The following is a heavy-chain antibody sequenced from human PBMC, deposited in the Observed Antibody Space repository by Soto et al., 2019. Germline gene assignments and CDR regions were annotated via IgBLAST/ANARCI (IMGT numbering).Heavy chain of an antibody. Sequence: DVRLAESGGGLVQPGGSLRLSCTTSGFSFASFAMTWVRQAPGKGLEWVATISGSEGKTYYADSVKGRFSISRDTSRNTLYLQMNSLRDDDTAIYYCAKWSYLDYWGQGTRVTVSS. V-gene: IGHV3-23*04. CDR2: ISGSEGKT. J-gene: IGHJ4*02. D-gene: IGHD3-3*01. CDR1: GFSFASFA. CDR3: AKWSYLDY.